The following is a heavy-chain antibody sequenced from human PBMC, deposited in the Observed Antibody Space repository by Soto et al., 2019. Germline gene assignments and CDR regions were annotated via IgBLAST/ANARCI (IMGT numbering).Heavy chain of an antibody. D-gene: IGHD1-1*01. CDR1: GGSISSGGTGSY. CDR2: IYYTGNT. V-gene: IGHV4-31*03. CDR3: ASGHDAYKVRY. J-gene: IGHJ4*02. Sequence: QVQLQESGPGLVKPSQTLSLTCTVSGGSISSGGTGSYWTWIRQLPGKGLEWIGYIYYTGNTYYNPSLKSRRTISIDTSENQFSLKLTSVTAADTAVYFWASGHDAYKVRYWGQGTLVTVSS.